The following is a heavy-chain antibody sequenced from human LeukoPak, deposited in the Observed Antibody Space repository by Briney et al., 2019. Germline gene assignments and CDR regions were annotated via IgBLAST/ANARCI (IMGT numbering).Heavy chain of an antibody. CDR3: ARQYSYGPYYFDY. CDR1: GGSISSSSFY. CDR2: IYYSGST. Sequence: SETLSLTCTVSGGSISSSSFYWGWVRQPPGQGLEWIASIYYSGSTYYNPSLKSRVTISVDTSKNQFSLKLSSVTAADTAVYYCARQYSYGPYYFDYWGQGTLVTVSS. J-gene: IGHJ4*02. D-gene: IGHD5-18*01. V-gene: IGHV4-39*01.